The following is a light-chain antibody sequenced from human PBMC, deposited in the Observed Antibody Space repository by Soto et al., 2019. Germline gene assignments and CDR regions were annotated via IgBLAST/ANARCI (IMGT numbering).Light chain of an antibody. CDR3: QQYYSYQYT. V-gene: IGKV1-8*01. CDR1: QGISSY. J-gene: IGKJ2*01. Sequence: AIRMTQSPSSFSASTGDRVTITCRASQGISSYLAWYQQKPGKAPKLLIYAASTLQSGVPSRFSGSGSGTDFTLTISCLQSEDFATYYCQQYYSYQYTFGQGT. CDR2: AAS.